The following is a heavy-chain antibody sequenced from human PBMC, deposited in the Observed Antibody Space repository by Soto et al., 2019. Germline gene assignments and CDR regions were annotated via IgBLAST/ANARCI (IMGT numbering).Heavy chain of an antibody. J-gene: IGHJ6*02. CDR3: ARAQGVYGMDV. CDR2: IYYSGST. Sequence: PSETLSLTCTVSGGSISSYYWSWIRQPPGKGLEWIGYIYYSGSTNYNPSLKSRVTISVDTSKNQFSLKLSSVTAADTAVHYCARAQGVYGMDVWGQGTTVTVSS. CDR1: GGSISSYY. V-gene: IGHV4-59*01. D-gene: IGHD3-16*01.